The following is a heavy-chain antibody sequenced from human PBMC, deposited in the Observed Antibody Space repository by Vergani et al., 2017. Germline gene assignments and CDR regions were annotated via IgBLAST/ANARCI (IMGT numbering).Heavy chain of an antibody. CDR3: ARGTPFGMFDS. D-gene: IGHD3-3*01. V-gene: IGHV4-61*02. CDR1: GASINSGSYY. CDR2: VYPGGST. J-gene: IGHJ4*02. Sequence: QVQLQESGPGRVQPSQTLSLTCSVSGASINSGSYYWSWVRQPAGKELEWIGHVYPGGSTEYNPSLESRVTVSGDSSKNQFSLRLRSLTAADTAVYFCARGTPFGMFDSWGRGILVSVSS.